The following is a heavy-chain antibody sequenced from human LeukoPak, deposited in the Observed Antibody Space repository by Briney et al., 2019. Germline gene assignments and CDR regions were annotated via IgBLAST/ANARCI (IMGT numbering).Heavy chain of an antibody. CDR3: ARHGHYDFWSGYYGLYY. Sequence: SETLSLTCAVSGYSIRSGYYWGWIRQPPGKGLEWIGSIYHSGSTYYNPSLKSRVTISVDTSKNQFSLKLSSVTAADTAVYYCARHGHYDFWSGYYGLYYWGQGTLVTVSS. D-gene: IGHD3-3*01. CDR1: GYSIRSGYY. CDR2: IYHSGST. V-gene: IGHV4-38-2*01. J-gene: IGHJ4*02.